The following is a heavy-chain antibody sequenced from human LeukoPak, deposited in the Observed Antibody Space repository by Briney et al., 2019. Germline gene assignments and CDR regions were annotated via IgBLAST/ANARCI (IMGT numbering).Heavy chain of an antibody. CDR3: ARDIRAITMVRGVISAFDI. J-gene: IGHJ3*02. Sequence: GGSLRLSCAASGFTFSSYSMNWVRQAPGKGLEWVSYISSSSSTIYYADSVKGRFTISRDNAKNSLYLQMSSLRAEDTAVYYCARDIRAITMVRGVISAFDIWGQGTMVTVSS. CDR1: GFTFSSYS. CDR2: ISSSSSTI. V-gene: IGHV3-48*01. D-gene: IGHD3-10*01.